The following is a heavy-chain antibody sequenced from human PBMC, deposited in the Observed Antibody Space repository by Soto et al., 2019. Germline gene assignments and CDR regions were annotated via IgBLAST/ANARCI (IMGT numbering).Heavy chain of an antibody. CDR3: AAELGNSGYYGRDY. CDR2: IIYAGSNK. D-gene: IGHD5-12*01. Sequence: QVQLVESGGGVVQPGRSLRLSCAASGFTFSSYAMHWVRQAPGKGLEWVAVIIYAGSNKHYADSVQGRFTISRDNSKNTLYLQMNCLRAEDTALYYCAAELGNSGYYGRDYWGQGTLVTVST. CDR1: GFTFSSYA. J-gene: IGHJ4*02. V-gene: IGHV3-30-3*01.